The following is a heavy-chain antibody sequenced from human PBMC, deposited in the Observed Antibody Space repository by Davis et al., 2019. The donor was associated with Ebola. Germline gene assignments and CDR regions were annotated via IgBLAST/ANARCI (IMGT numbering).Heavy chain of an antibody. Sequence: SETLSLTCTVSGVSIGSGGYYWTWTRQHPGKGLEWIGYSYGSTYYNPSLTSRVTISVDTSKNQFSLKLSSVTAADTAIYYCARAPRFQNAFDIWGQGTMVTVSS. J-gene: IGHJ3*02. CDR3: ARAPRFQNAFDI. CDR2: SYGST. V-gene: IGHV4-31*03. CDR1: GVSIGSGGYY.